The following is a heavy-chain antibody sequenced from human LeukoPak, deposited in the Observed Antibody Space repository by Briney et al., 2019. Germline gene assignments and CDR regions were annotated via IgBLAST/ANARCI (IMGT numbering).Heavy chain of an antibody. Sequence: GGSLRLSCAASGFTFSSYGMHWVRQAPGKGLEWVAFIRYEGSNKYYADSVKGRFTISRDNAKNSLYLQMNSLRAEDTAVYYCAGDRGRGYSYGRGQGTLVTVSS. D-gene: IGHD5-18*01. V-gene: IGHV3-30*02. CDR2: IRYEGSNK. CDR1: GFTFSSYG. CDR3: AGDRGRGYSYG. J-gene: IGHJ4*02.